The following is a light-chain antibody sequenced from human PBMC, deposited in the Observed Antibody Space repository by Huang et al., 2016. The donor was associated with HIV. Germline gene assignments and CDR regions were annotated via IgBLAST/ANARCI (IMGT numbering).Light chain of an antibody. V-gene: IGKV3-11*01. CDR2: DAS. J-gene: IGKJ2*01. CDR1: HSIGNY. Sequence: ELVLTQSPATLSLSPGERATLSCRASHSIGNYLAWYQHKAGQAPRLLIYDASNRATGIPARFSGSGSAGTDFTLTISSLEPEDFAVYYCHQRSAWPSTFGQGTKLEI. CDR3: HQRSAWPST.